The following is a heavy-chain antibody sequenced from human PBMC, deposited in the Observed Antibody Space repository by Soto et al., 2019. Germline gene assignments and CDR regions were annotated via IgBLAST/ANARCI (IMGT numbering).Heavy chain of an antibody. Sequence: GGSLRLACAASGVTFSSYGMHWVRQAPGKGLEWVAVIWYDGSNKYYADSVKGRFTISRDNSKNTLYLQMNSLRAEDTAVYYCARAPGIPRHEFDYWGQGTLVTVSS. J-gene: IGHJ4*02. V-gene: IGHV3-33*01. CDR2: IWYDGSNK. D-gene: IGHD1-20*01. CDR1: GVTFSSYG. CDR3: ARAPGIPRHEFDY.